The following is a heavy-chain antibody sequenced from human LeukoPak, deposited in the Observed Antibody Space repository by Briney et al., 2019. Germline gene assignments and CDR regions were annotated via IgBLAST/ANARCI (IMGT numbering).Heavy chain of an antibody. CDR2: SSAYNGNT. CDR1: VYTVTSYG. Sequence: GASVNLSCTSSVYTVTSYGIIWGRQAPGQGLEWMGWSSAYNGNTNYAQNLQRRVTMTTSTSTSTAYMELRSLRSDDTAVYYCARDGIVVVPAAMRLYYYYYGMDVWGQGTTVTVSS. CDR3: ARDGIVVVPAAMRLYYYYYGMDV. V-gene: IGHV1-18*01. J-gene: IGHJ6*02. D-gene: IGHD2-2*01.